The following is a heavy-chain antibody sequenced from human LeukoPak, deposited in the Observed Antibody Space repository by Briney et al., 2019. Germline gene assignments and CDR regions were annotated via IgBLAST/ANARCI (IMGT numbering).Heavy chain of an antibody. CDR2: IWYDGSNK. CDR3: ARERDSSSWPHYGMDV. J-gene: IGHJ6*04. Sequence: GGSLRLSCAPSGFTLNNYGMHWVRQAPGRGLEWVAGIWYDGSNKYYADSVKGRFTISRDNSKNTLYLQMNSLRAEDTAVYYCARERDSSSWPHYGMDVWGKGTTVTVSS. V-gene: IGHV3-33*01. D-gene: IGHD6-13*01. CDR1: GFTLNNYG.